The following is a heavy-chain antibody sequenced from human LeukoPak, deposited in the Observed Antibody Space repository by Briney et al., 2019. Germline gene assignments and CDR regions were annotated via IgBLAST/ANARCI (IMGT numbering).Heavy chain of an antibody. D-gene: IGHD2-21*02. CDR1: GFTFSSYA. CDR3: AKDKYGVDSRIYGVDV. Sequence: GGSLRLSCAASGFTFSSYAMTWVRQAPGKGLEWVSGISVSGSGSSTFYADSVKGRFTVSRDNSKNTLYLQMNSLRAEDTAVYYCAKDKYGVDSRIYGVDVWGQGTTVTVSS. J-gene: IGHJ6*02. CDR2: ISVSGSGSST. V-gene: IGHV3-23*01.